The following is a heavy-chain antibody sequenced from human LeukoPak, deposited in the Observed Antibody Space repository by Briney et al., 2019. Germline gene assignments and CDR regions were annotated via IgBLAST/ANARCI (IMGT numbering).Heavy chain of an antibody. Sequence: SETLSLTCTVSGGSINSRNYYWSWIRQPPGKGLEWIGHIFYSGSTNYNPSLKSRVTISLVMSKNQISLKLSSVTTADTAMYYCARTDDAFHIWGHGTTVTVSS. CDR3: ARTDDAFHI. J-gene: IGHJ3*02. CDR1: GGSINSRNYY. V-gene: IGHV4-61*01. D-gene: IGHD2-21*02. CDR2: IFYSGST.